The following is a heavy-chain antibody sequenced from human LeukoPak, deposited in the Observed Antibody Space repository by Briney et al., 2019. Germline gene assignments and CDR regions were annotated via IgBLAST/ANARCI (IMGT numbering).Heavy chain of an antibody. J-gene: IGHJ4*02. CDR3: AREDGYCSGGNCYSYSDS. V-gene: IGHV3-23*01. Sequence: GGSLRLSCAASGFTFSSYAMSWVRQAPGEGLEWVSAISGSGGSTYYADSVKGRFTITRDNTRNSLFLQMYSLRAEDTAVYFCAREDGYCSGGNCYSYSDSWGQGTLVTASS. D-gene: IGHD2-15*01. CDR2: ISGSGGST. CDR1: GFTFSSYA.